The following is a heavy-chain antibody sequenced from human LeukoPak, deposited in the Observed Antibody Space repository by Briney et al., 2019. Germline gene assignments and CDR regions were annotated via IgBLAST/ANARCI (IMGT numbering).Heavy chain of an antibody. CDR3: AKRQRITLFGVNTDYFDY. CDR2: IKEDGSKK. D-gene: IGHD3-3*01. J-gene: IGHJ4*02. CDR1: GFTFNNYW. V-gene: IGHV3-7*03. Sequence: GGSLRLSCAASGFTFNNYWMSWVRQAPGKGLECVANIKEDGSKKYYVDSVKGRFTISRDNAKNSLYLQMSSLRADDTAVYYCAKRQRITLFGVNTDYFDYWGQGTLVTVSS.